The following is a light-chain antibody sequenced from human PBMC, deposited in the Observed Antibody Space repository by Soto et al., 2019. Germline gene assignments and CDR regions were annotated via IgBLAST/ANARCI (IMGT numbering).Light chain of an antibody. CDR2: AAS. CDR1: QSVSTH. Sequence: EVVMTQSPVNLSVSPGERATLSCRASQSVSTHLAWYQQKPGQAPKLLIYAASTRVTGISARFSGSGSGTEFSLTISSLQSEDFATYYCQQSYSSPRTFGQGTKVEIK. CDR3: QQSYSSPRT. J-gene: IGKJ1*01. V-gene: IGKV3-15*01.